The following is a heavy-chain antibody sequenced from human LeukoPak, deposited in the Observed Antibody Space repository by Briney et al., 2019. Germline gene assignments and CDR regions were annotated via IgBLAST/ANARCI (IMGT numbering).Heavy chain of an antibody. CDR1: GGSFSGYY. CDR2: INHSGST. J-gene: IGHJ6*03. CDR3: ARAVRSSCLRGYYYYYYYMDV. V-gene: IGHV4-34*01. D-gene: IGHD6-13*01. Sequence: SETLSLTCAVYGGSFSGYYWSWIRQPPGKGLEWIGEINHSGSTNYNPSLKSRVTISVDTSKNQFSLKLSSVTAADTAVYYCARAVRSSCLRGYYYYYYYMDVWGKGTTVTVSS.